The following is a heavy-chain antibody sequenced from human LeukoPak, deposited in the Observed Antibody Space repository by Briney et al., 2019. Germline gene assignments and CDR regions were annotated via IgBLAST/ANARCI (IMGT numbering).Heavy chain of an antibody. CDR1: GGSFSGYY. CDR3: ARGGRYDYVWGSYRYATIFDY. CDR2: INHSGST. D-gene: IGHD3-16*02. J-gene: IGHJ4*02. V-gene: IGHV4-34*01. Sequence: PSETLSLTCAVYGGSFSGYYWSWIRQPPGKGLEWIGEINHSGSTSYNPSLKSRVTISVDTSKNQFSLKLSSVTAADTAVYYCARGGRYDYVWGSYRYATIFDYWGQGTLVTVSS.